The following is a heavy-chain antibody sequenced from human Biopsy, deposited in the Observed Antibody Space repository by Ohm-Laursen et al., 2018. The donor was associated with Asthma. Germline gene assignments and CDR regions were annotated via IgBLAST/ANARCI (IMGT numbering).Heavy chain of an antibody. D-gene: IGHD5-12*01. CDR2: VSSDGHNK. Sequence: SLRLSCAASGFVFSQCGMHWVRQGPGKGLEWVALVSSDGHNKYYEDSVKGRFIISRDNSKNTLYLQMNSLRAEDTAVYYCARDIVATMIGYYYYGMDVWGQGTTVTVSS. CDR1: GFVFSQCG. CDR3: ARDIVATMIGYYYYGMDV. J-gene: IGHJ6*02. V-gene: IGHV3-33*08.